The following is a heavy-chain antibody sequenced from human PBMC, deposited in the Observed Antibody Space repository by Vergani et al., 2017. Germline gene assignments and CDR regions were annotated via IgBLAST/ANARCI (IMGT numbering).Heavy chain of an antibody. CDR1: EYSFGNYW. CDR2: IYPADSDT. D-gene: IGHD3-16*01. V-gene: IGHV5-51*03. J-gene: IGHJ4*02. Sequence: EVELVQSGPEMRKPGESLKISCKGSEYSFGNYWIGWVRQMPGKGLEWMGIIYPADSDTRYSPSFQGQVTISADKSISTAFLQVDRLKASDPALYFCGENTAYTDSWGQGTLVTVSS. CDR3: GENTAYTDS.